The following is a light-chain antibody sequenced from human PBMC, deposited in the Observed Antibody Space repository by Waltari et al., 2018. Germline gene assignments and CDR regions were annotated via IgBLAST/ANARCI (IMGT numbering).Light chain of an antibody. Sequence: QSVLTQPPSASGTPGQGVTISCSGGASNIGNNVVNWYQQVPGKAPKLLIYRSDRGPAGVPDRVSGSKSGTSASLAISGLQSEDEADYYCAAWDDSLNGRWVFGGGTKVTVL. V-gene: IGLV1-44*01. CDR2: RSD. CDR3: AAWDDSLNGRWV. J-gene: IGLJ3*02. CDR1: ASNIGNNV.